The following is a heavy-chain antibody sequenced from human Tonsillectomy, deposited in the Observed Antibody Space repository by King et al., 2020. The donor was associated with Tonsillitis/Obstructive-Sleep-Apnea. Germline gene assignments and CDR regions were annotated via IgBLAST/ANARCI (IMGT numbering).Heavy chain of an antibody. Sequence: QLVQSGAEVKKPGSSVKVSCKASGGTFSSYAISWVRQAPGQGLEWMGGIIPIFGTANYAQKFQGRVTITADESTSTAYMELSSLRSEDTAVYYCARDLGVDNDYGDYGPSTYYFYYMDVWGKGTTVTVSS. CDR1: GGTFSSYA. J-gene: IGHJ6*03. CDR2: IIPIFGTA. D-gene: IGHD4-17*01. V-gene: IGHV1-69*12. CDR3: ARDLGVDNDYGDYGPSTYYFYYMDV.